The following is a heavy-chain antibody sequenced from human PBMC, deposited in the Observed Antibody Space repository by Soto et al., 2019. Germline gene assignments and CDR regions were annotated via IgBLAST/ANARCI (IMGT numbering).Heavy chain of an antibody. CDR2: ISGSGAAT. V-gene: IGHV3-23*01. CDR1: GLTLSSYA. J-gene: IGHJ4*02. Sequence: SLRLSCAASGLTLSSYAMSWVRQAPGKGLEWVSSISGSGAATYYADSVKGRFTISRDNSKNTLYLQMNSLRAEDTAVYYCAKAPSISMIVVGPSFDHWGQGTQVTVSS. D-gene: IGHD3-22*01. CDR3: AKAPSISMIVVGPSFDH.